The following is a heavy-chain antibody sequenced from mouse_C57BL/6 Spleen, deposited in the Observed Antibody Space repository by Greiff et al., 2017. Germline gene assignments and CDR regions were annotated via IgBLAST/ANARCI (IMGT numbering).Heavy chain of an antibody. Sequence: EVMLVESGAELVRPGASVKLSCTASGFNIKDDYMHWVKQRPEQGLEWIGWIDPENGDTEYASKFQGKATITADTSSNTAYLQLSSLPSEDTAVYYCTTRGTTVVDFDYWGQGTTLTVSS. CDR3: TTRGTTVVDFDY. D-gene: IGHD1-1*01. V-gene: IGHV14-4*01. J-gene: IGHJ2*01. CDR2: IDPENGDT. CDR1: GFNIKDDY.